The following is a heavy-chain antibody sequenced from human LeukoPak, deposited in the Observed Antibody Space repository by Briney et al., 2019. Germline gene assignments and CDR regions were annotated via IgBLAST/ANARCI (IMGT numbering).Heavy chain of an antibody. CDR3: ARSITIFGVVIGATRWFDP. V-gene: IGHV4-34*01. J-gene: IGHJ5*02. CDR2: INHSGST. D-gene: IGHD3-3*01. Sequence: SETLSLTCAVYGGSFSGYYWSWIRQPPGKGLEWIGEINHSGSTNYNPSLKSRVTISVDTSKNQFSLKLSSVTAADTAVYYCARSITIFGVVIGATRWFDPWGQGTLVTVSP. CDR1: GGSFSGYY.